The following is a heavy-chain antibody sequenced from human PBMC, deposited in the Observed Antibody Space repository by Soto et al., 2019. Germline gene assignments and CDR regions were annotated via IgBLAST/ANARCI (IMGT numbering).Heavy chain of an antibody. J-gene: IGHJ2*01. CDR2: IYYSGIT. D-gene: IGHD3-16*01. CDR3: VRVWGWYFDF. CDR1: GGSISSYY. V-gene: IGHV4-59*01. Sequence: QVQLQESGPGLVKPSETLSLTCTVSGGSISSYYWSWIRQPPGKGLEWIGYIYYSGITNYNPSLKSRVTISVDTSKNQFSLKLSSVTAADTAVYYCVRVWGWYFDFWGRGTLVTVSS.